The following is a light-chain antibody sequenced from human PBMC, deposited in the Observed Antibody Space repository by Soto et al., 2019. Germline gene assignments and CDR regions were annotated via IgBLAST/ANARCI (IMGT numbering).Light chain of an antibody. J-gene: IGKJ3*01. CDR2: GAS. Sequence: EIVLTQSPGTLSLSPGERATLSCRASQSVSSSYLAWYQPKPGQAPRLLIYGASSSATGIPDRFSGSGSGTDFTLTISRLEPEDFAVYYCQQYGSSLPFTFGPGTKVDIK. CDR1: QSVSSSY. CDR3: QQYGSSLPFT. V-gene: IGKV3-20*01.